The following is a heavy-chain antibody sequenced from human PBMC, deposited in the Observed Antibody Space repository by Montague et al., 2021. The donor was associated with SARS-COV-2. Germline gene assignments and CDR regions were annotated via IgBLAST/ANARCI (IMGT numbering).Heavy chain of an antibody. J-gene: IGHJ4*02. Sequence: SETLSLTCTVSGGSISDSNYLWGWIRQPPGKGLEWIGDIHYSGTYYNPSLRSRVTMSRDSSENQFSLRLRSVTAADTALYYCARSLISASGTGSNFDSWGQGTLVAVSS. V-gene: IGHV4-39*07. CDR2: IHYSGT. D-gene: IGHD6-13*01. CDR1: GGSISDSNYL. CDR3: ARSLISASGTGSNFDS.